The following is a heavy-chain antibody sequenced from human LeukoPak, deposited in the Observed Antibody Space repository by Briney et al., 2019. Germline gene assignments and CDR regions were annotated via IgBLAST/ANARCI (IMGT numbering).Heavy chain of an antibody. Sequence: PSETLSLTCTVSGGSISSYYWSWFRQPPGKGLEWIGYIYYSGSTNYNPSLESRVTISVDTSKNQFSLKLSSVTAADTAVYYCAREDCTNGVCYVGYWGQGTLVTVSS. J-gene: IGHJ4*02. CDR1: GGSISSYY. V-gene: IGHV4-59*01. CDR2: IYYSGST. CDR3: AREDCTNGVCYVGY. D-gene: IGHD2-8*01.